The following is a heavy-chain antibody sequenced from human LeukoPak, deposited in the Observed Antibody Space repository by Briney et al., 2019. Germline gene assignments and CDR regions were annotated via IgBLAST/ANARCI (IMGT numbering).Heavy chain of an antibody. CDR1: GGSISGYY. Sequence: SETLSLTCTVSGGSISGYYWSWIRQPPGKGLEWIGEINHSGSTNYNPSLKSRVTISVDTSKNQFSLKLSSVTAADTAVYYCARFFLGITMMVVADDAFDIWGQGTMVTVSS. D-gene: IGHD3-22*01. J-gene: IGHJ3*02. CDR3: ARFFLGITMMVVADDAFDI. CDR2: INHSGST. V-gene: IGHV4-34*01.